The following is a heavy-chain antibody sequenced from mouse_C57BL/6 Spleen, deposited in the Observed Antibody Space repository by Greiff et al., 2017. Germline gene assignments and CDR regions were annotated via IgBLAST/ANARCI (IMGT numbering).Heavy chain of an antibody. CDR2: IYPGSGNT. V-gene: IGHV1-66*01. Sequence: QVQLQQSGPELVKPGASVKISCKASGYSFTSYYIHWVKQRPGQGLEWIGWIYPGSGNTKYNEKFKGKATLTADTSSSTAYMQLSSLTSEDSAVYYCAREDYGSSLFDYWGQGTTLTVSS. CDR3: AREDYGSSLFDY. J-gene: IGHJ2*01. CDR1: GYSFTSYY. D-gene: IGHD1-1*01.